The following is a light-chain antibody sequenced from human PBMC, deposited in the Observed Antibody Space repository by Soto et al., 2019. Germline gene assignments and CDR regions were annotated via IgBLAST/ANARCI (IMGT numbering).Light chain of an antibody. CDR2: EVS. CDR3: SSYTASSTLV. Sequence: QSVLTQPPSASGSPGQSVTISCTGTSSDVGSYRFVSWYQQHPGKAPKLLISEVSNRPSGVSNRFSGSKSGNTASLTISGLQADDEADYYCSSYTASSTLVFGTGTKLTVL. CDR1: SSDVGSYRF. J-gene: IGLJ1*01. V-gene: IGLV2-14*03.